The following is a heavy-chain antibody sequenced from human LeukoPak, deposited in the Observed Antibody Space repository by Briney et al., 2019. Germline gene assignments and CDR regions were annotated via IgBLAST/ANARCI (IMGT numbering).Heavy chain of an antibody. CDR2: IYSGGST. J-gene: IGHJ4*02. V-gene: IGHV3-53*01. CDR3: ARVSRQWLLDY. D-gene: IGHD6-19*01. Sequence: GGSLRLSCAASGFTVSSNYMSWVRQAPGKGLEWVSVIYSGGSTYYADSVKGRFTISRDNSKNTLYLQMNSLRAEDTAVYYCARVSRQWLLDYWGQGTLVTVSS. CDR1: GFTVSSNY.